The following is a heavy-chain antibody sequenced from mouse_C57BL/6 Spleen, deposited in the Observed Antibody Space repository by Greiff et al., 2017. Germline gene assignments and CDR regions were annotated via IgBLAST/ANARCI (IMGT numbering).Heavy chain of an antibody. V-gene: IGHV1-55*01. CDR3: ARESPGDGYYNVDY. CDR2: IDPGSGST. Sequence: QVQLQQPGAELVKPGASVKMSCKASGYTFTSYWITWVKQRPGHGLAWIGDIDPGSGSTNYNEKFKTKATLTVDTSSSAAYMQLSSLTSEDSAVYYSARESPGDGYYNVDYWGQGTTLTVSS. CDR1: GYTFTSYW. D-gene: IGHD2-3*01. J-gene: IGHJ2*01.